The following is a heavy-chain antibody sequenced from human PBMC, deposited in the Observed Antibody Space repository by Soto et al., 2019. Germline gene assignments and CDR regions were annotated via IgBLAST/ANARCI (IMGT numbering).Heavy chain of an antibody. CDR2: LSAYNGDT. D-gene: IGHD1-26*01. CDR3: ARWSAIVGGAEALDV. CDR1: GYXXXXYG. J-gene: IGHJ3*01. V-gene: IGHV1-18*01. Sequence: QVQLVXXXXEVKKPGASVRVSCKTSGYXXXXYGITWVRQAPGKGLEWMGWLSAYNGDTSSSEKLQDRFTMTTDTSTNTVYMDLRSLTSDDTAVYYCARWSAIVGGAEALDVWGQGTMVIVSS.